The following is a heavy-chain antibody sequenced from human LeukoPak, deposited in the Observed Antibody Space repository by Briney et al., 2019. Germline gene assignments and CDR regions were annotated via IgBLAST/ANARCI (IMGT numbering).Heavy chain of an antibody. J-gene: IGHJ4*02. Sequence: GGSLRLSCAASGFSFSSYAMSWVRQAPGKGLEWVSSISGSGDNTYYAESVKSRFTISRDNSKNTLFLQMNSLRAEDTAVFYCAKRSGYTTGWFFDFWGQGTLVTVSS. V-gene: IGHV3-23*01. CDR1: GFSFSSYA. CDR2: ISGSGDNT. CDR3: AKRSGYTTGWFFDF. D-gene: IGHD6-19*01.